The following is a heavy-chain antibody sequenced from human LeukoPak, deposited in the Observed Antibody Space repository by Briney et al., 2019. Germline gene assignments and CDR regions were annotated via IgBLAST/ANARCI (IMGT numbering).Heavy chain of an antibody. Sequence: GGSLRLSCAASGFTVSSNYMSWVRQAPGKGLEWVSVIYSGGSTYYADSVKGRFTISRDNSKNTLYLQMNSLRAEDTAVYYCARGTSGGSCLIYYWGRGTLVTVSS. CDR1: GFTVSSNY. D-gene: IGHD2-15*01. J-gene: IGHJ4*02. CDR2: IYSGGST. CDR3: ARGTSGGSCLIYY. V-gene: IGHV3-66*02.